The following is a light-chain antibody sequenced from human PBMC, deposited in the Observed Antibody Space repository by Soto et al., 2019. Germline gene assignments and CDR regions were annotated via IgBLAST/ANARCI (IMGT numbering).Light chain of an antibody. Sequence: EIVMTQSPATLSVSPGERATLSCRASQSVSSNLAWYQQKPGQAPRLLIYGASTRATGIPARFSGSGSGTEFTLTISSLQSADFALHYCQQYNHWPPGTFGQGTKVDI. V-gene: IGKV3-15*01. CDR1: QSVSSN. CDR2: GAS. CDR3: QQYNHWPPGT. J-gene: IGKJ1*01.